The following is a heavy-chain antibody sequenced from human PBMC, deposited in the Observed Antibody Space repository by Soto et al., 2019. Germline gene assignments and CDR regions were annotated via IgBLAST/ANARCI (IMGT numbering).Heavy chain of an antibody. V-gene: IGHV5-51*01. CDR1: GYSFTRYW. Sequence: GESLKISCKGSGYSFTRYWIGWVRQMPGKGLEWMGIIYPGDSDTRYSPSFQGQVTISADKSISTAYLQWSSLKASDTAVYYCARQGQGMVRGAPYYFDYWGQGTLVTVSS. D-gene: IGHD3-10*01. CDR3: ARQGQGMVRGAPYYFDY. CDR2: IYPGDSDT. J-gene: IGHJ4*02.